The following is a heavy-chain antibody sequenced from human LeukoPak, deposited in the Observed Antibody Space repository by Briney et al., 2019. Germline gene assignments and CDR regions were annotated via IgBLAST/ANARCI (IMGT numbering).Heavy chain of an antibody. CDR2: INPDSGGT. J-gene: IGHJ6*02. Sequence: ASVKVSCKASGYTFTDYYIHWLRQAPGRGLEWMGWINPDSGGTNYAKKFQGRVTMTRDTSIRTAYMELSRLRSDDTAVYYCARGILGPARGRYYYGMDVWGQGATVTVSS. V-gene: IGHV1-2*02. CDR3: ARGILGPARGRYYYGMDV. CDR1: GYTFTDYY. D-gene: IGHD2/OR15-2a*01.